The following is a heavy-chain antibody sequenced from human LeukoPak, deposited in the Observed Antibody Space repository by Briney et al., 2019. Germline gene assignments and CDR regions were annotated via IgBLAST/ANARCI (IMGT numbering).Heavy chain of an antibody. CDR2: INWNGGNT. CDR1: GFSVSNKY. CDR3: ARDRGWLQYIDY. D-gene: IGHD5-24*01. V-gene: IGHV3-20*04. Sequence: PGGSPGLSCAASGFSVSNKYITWFRQAPGKGLEWVSSINWNGGNTAYADSVKGRFTISRDTAKDSLYLQLNSLRAEDTALYYCARDRGWLQYIDYWGQGTLVTVSS. J-gene: IGHJ4*02.